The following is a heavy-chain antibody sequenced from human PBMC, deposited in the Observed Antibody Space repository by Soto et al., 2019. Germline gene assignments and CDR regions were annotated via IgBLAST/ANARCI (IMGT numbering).Heavy chain of an antibody. CDR3: ARSRKSGDHSLGLDY. CDR1: GGFVRGVS. D-gene: IGHD2-21*01. Sequence: SETMSLSGAVYGGFVRGVSWNWIRQSPGKKLEWIGEIDYRGNTNYNPSLRSRVTLSVDASKNQFSLNVRSVTAADAANYYCARSRKSGDHSLGLDYWGRGTLVTVSS. J-gene: IGHJ4*02. V-gene: IGHV4-34*01. CDR2: IDYRGNT.